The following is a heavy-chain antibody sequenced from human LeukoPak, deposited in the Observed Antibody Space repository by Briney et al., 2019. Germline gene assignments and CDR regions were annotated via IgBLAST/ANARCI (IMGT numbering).Heavy chain of an antibody. V-gene: IGHV1-18*01. CDR3: ARVGYYYDSSGYYGY. Sequence: ASVKVSCKASGYTFTSYAMNWVRQAPGQGLEWMGWISAYNGNTNYAQKLQGRVTMTTDTSTSTAYMELRSLRSDDTAVYYCARVGYYYDSSGYYGYWGQGTLVTVSS. J-gene: IGHJ4*02. CDR2: ISAYNGNT. D-gene: IGHD3-22*01. CDR1: GYTFTSYA.